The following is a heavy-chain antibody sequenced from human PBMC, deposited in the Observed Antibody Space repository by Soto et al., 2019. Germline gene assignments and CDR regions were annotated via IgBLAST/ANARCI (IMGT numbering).Heavy chain of an antibody. CDR1: GFTFSSYW. CDR3: ARRGQVGSGLAH. CDR2: INTDGSST. V-gene: IGHV3-74*01. Sequence: GGSLRLSCAASGFTFSSYWVHWVRQAPGKGLVWVSRINTDGSSTSYADSVKGRFTISRDNAKNTLYLQMNSLGAEDTAVYYCARRGQVGSGLAHWGQGTLVTVSS. J-gene: IGHJ5*02. D-gene: IGHD1-26*01.